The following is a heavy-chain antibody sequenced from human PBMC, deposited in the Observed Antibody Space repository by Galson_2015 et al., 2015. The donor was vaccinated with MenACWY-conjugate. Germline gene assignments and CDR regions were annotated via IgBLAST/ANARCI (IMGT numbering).Heavy chain of an antibody. D-gene: IGHD3-22*01. CDR3: AREGAGDSSGYYYYYYGMDV. CDR1: GYTFTSYA. Sequence: VKVSCKASGYTFTSYAMHWVRQAPGQRLEWMGWINAGNGNTKYSQKFQGRVTITRDTSASTAYMELSSLRSEDTAVYYCAREGAGDSSGYYYYYYGMDVWGQGTTVTVSS. V-gene: IGHV1-3*01. J-gene: IGHJ6*02. CDR2: INAGNGNT.